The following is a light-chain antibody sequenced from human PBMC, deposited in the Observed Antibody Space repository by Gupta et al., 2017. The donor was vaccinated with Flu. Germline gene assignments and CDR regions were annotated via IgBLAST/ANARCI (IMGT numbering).Light chain of an antibody. CDR1: SSDVGSYNL. CDR3: CSYAGSSTWV. Sequence: QSALTQPASVSGSPGPSITSTCTGTSSDVGSYNLVSWYQQHPGKAPKLMIYEGSKRPSGVSTRFSGSKSGNTASLTISGLQAEDEADYYCCSYAGSSTWVFGGGTKLTVL. J-gene: IGLJ3*02. CDR2: EGS. V-gene: IGLV2-23*01.